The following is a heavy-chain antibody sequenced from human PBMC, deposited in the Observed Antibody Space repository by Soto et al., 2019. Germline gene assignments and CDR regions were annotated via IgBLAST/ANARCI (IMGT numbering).Heavy chain of an antibody. CDR1: GGSISSSSFH. J-gene: IGHJ5*02. D-gene: IGHD3-10*01. CDR2: IYYSGST. CDR3: ARHRRLWFGELFLSWFDP. V-gene: IGHV4-39*01. Sequence: SETLSLTCTVSGGSISSSSFHWGWIRQPPGKGLEWIGSIYYSGSTYYNPSLKSRVTISVDTSKNQFSLKLSSVTAADTAVYYCARHRRLWFGELFLSWFDPWGQGTLVTVSS.